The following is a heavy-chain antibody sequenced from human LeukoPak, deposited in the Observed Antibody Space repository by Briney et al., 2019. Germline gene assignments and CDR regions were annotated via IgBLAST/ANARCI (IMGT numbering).Heavy chain of an antibody. CDR3: AHRGGPTAMVLFDY. V-gene: IGHV2-5*02. D-gene: IGHD5-18*01. J-gene: IGHJ4*02. Sequence: SGPTLVKPTQTLTLTCTFSGFSLSTSGVGVGWIRQPPGRALEWLALIYWDDDKRYSPSLKSRLTITKDTSKNQEVLTMTNMDPVDTATYYCAHRGGPTAMVLFDYWGQGTLVTVSS. CDR1: GFSLSTSGVG. CDR2: IYWDDDK.